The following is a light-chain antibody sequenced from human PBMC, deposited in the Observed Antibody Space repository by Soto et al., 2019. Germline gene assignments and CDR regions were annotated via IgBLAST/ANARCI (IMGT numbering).Light chain of an antibody. CDR2: DVS. Sequence: QSVLTQPASVSGSPGQSITISCTGTNSDVGGYNYVSWYQQHPGKAPKFMIYDVSSRPSGVSDRFSGSNSGTTASLTISGHQAEDEADYYWSSYTTSSAREIVFGTGTKLTVL. CDR1: NSDVGGYNY. CDR3: SSYTTSSAREIV. V-gene: IGLV2-14*01. J-gene: IGLJ1*01.